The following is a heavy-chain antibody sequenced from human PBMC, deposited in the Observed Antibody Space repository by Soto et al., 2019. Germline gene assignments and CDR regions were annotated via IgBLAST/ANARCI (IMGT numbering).Heavy chain of an antibody. V-gene: IGHV1-2*04. CDR2: INPNSGGT. CDR3: ARGEHGEIDAFDI. CDR1: VYTFTGYY. Sequence: ASVKVSCKAFVYTFTGYYMHWVRQAPGQGLEWMGWINPNSGGTNYAQKFQGWVTMTRDTSISTAYMELRRLRSDDTAVYYCARGEHGEIDAFDIWGQGTMVTVSS. D-gene: IGHD3-10*01. J-gene: IGHJ3*02.